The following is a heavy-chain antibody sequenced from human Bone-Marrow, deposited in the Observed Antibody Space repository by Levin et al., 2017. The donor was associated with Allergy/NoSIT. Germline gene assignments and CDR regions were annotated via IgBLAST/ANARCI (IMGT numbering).Heavy chain of an antibody. V-gene: IGHV3-30*18. J-gene: IGHJ6*03. Sequence: GESLKISCAASGFTFSSYGMHWVRQAPGKGLEWVAVISYDGSNKYYADSVKGRFTISRDNSKNTRYQQMNSLRAEDTAVYYCAKSQLLYYYDDYMGVWGKGTTVTVSS. CDR1: GFTFSSYG. D-gene: IGHD2-2*01. CDR3: AKSQLLYYYDDYMGV. CDR2: ISYDGSNK.